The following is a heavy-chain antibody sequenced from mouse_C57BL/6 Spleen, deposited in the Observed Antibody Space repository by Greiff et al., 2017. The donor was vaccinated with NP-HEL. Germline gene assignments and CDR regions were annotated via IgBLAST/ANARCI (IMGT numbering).Heavy chain of an antibody. V-gene: IGHV3-6*01. CDR3: ARTYYDYVGYYFDY. J-gene: IGHJ2*01. CDR2: ISYDGSN. CDR1: GYSITSGYY. Sequence: EVKLMESGPGLVKPSQSLSLTCSVTGYSITSGYYWNWIRQFPGNKLEWMGYISYDGSNNYNPSLKNRISITRDTSKNQFFLKLNSVTTEDTATYYCARTYYDYVGYYFDYWGQGTTLTVSS. D-gene: IGHD2-4*01.